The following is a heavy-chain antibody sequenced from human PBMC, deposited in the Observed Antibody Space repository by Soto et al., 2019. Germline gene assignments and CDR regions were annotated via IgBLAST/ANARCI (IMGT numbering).Heavy chain of an antibody. CDR2: ISYDGSNK. CDR3: AKDLAARPSDYYYYYGMDV. Sequence: QVQLVESGGGVVQPGRSLRLSCAASGFTFSSYGMHWVRQAQGKGLEWVAVISYDGSNKYYADSVKGRFTISRDNSKNTLYLQMNSLRAEDTAVYYCAKDLAARPSDYYYYYGMDVWGQGTTVTVSS. D-gene: IGHD6-6*01. J-gene: IGHJ6*02. CDR1: GFTFSSYG. V-gene: IGHV3-30*18.